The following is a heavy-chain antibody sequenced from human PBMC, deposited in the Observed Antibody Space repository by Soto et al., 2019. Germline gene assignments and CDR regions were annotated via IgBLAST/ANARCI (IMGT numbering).Heavy chain of an antibody. CDR3: ARASPYGSGTYRHFDY. Sequence: EVQLVESGGGLVQPGGSLRLSCAASGFTFSSFVMNWVRQAPGKGLEWVSYISSSSNTIYYADSVKGRFTTSRDNAKNSLSLQMNSLRAEDTAVYYCARASPYGSGTYRHFDYWGQGTLVTVSS. V-gene: IGHV3-48*01. J-gene: IGHJ4*02. D-gene: IGHD3-10*01. CDR2: ISSSSNTI. CDR1: GFTFSSFV.